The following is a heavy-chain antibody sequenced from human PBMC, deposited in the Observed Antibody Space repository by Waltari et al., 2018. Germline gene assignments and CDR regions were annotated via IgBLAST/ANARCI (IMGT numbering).Heavy chain of an antibody. D-gene: IGHD3-16*01. CDR1: GASITNGHYF. CDR3: TKDLQPGGADV. CDR2: VSYSGST. J-gene: IGHJ6*02. V-gene: IGHV4-31*03. Sequence: QVQLQESGPGLVKPSQTLSLTCTVSGASITNGHYFWNWIRQHPGKGLEWIGYVSYSGSTHYNPSLKSRVTISIDASKNQFSLGLSSVTAADTAVYYCTKDLQPGGADVWGQGTTVTVSS.